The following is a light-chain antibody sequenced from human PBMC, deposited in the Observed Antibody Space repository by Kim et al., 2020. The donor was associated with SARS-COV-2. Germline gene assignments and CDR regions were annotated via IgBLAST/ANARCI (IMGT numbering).Light chain of an antibody. CDR3: SSYTTSIIYV. CDR2: GVS. V-gene: IGLV2-14*03. Sequence: QSALTQPASVSGSPGQSITISCTGTSGDIGSHNTVSWYQQHPDTVPKVIIYGVSKRPSGVSNRFSGSKSGKTASLTISGLQADDEADYYCSSYTTSIIYVFGSGTQVTVL. CDR1: SGDIGSHNT. J-gene: IGLJ1*01.